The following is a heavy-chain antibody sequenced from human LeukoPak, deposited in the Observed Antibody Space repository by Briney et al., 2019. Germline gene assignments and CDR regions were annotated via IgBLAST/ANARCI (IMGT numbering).Heavy chain of an antibody. Sequence: GGSLRLSCAASGFTFSSYWMSWVRQAPGKGLEWVANIKQEGSEKYYVDSVKGRFTISRDNAKNSLYLQMNSLRAEDTAVYYCAKGERVVVATIFGYYYYMDVWGKGTTVTVSS. CDR2: IKQEGSEK. J-gene: IGHJ6*03. CDR3: AKGERVVVATIFGYYYYMDV. CDR1: GFTFSSYW. D-gene: IGHD5-12*01. V-gene: IGHV3-7*03.